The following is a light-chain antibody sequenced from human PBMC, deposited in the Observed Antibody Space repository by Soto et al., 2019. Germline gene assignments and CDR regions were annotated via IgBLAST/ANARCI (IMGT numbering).Light chain of an antibody. J-gene: IGKJ2*01. CDR1: QSVSNNA. CDR2: GAS. Sequence: EIVLTQSPGTLSLSPGERATLSCRASQSVSNNALAWYQQKPGQAPRLLIYGASNRATGIPDGFSGSGSGTDFTLTISRLEAEDFAVYYCQVYGNSPMYTFGQGTRLEIK. CDR3: QVYGNSPMYT. V-gene: IGKV3-20*01.